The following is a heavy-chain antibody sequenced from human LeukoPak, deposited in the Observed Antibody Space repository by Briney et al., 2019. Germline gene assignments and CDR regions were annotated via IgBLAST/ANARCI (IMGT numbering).Heavy chain of an antibody. V-gene: IGHV1-69*06. D-gene: IGHD2-8*01. CDR3: ARGSRVSPLYYYYYMDV. Sequence: SVKVSCKASGGTFSSYAISWVRQAPGQGLEWMGGIIPIFGTANYAQKFQGRVTITADKSTSTAYMELSSLRSEDTAVYYCARGSRVSPLYYYYYMDVWGKGTTVTVSS. CDR1: GGTFSSYA. J-gene: IGHJ6*03. CDR2: IIPIFGTA.